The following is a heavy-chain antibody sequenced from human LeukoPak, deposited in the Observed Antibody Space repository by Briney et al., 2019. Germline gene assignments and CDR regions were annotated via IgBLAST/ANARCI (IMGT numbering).Heavy chain of an antibody. CDR2: IYSGGST. V-gene: IGHV3-53*01. CDR1: GFIFSNYY. CDR3: ARDRLDGSGSYYYDY. D-gene: IGHD3-10*01. Sequence: GGSLRLSCAASGFIFSNYYLNWVRQAPGKGLEWVSVIYSGGSTYYADSVKGRFTISRGNSKNTLYLQMNSLRAEDTAVYYCARDRLDGSGSYYYDYWGQGTLVTVSS. J-gene: IGHJ4*02.